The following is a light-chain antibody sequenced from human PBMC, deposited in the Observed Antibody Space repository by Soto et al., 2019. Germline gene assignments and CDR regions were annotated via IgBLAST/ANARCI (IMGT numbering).Light chain of an antibody. J-gene: IGLJ1*01. V-gene: IGLV2-23*03. CDR3: CSYAGSSTFFYV. Sequence: QSVLTQPASVSGSPGQSITISCTVTSSDVGSYNLVSWYQQHPGKAPKLMIYEGSKRPSGVSNRFSGSKSGNTASLTISGLQAEDEADYYCCSYAGSSTFFYVFGTGTKVTLL. CDR1: SSDVGSYNL. CDR2: EGS.